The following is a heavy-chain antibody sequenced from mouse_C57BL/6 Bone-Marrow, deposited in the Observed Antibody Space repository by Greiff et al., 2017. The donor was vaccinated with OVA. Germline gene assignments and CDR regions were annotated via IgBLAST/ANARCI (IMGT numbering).Heavy chain of an antibody. CDR3: ARIYYYGSSYWYFDV. CDR1: GYSITSGYY. Sequence: EVHLVESGPGLVKPSQSLSLTCSVTGYSITSGYYWNWIRQFPGNKLEWMGYISYDGSNNYNPSLKNRISITRDTSKNQFFLKLNSVTTEDTATYYCARIYYYGSSYWYFDVWGTGTTVTVSS. V-gene: IGHV3-6*01. D-gene: IGHD1-1*01. CDR2: ISYDGSN. J-gene: IGHJ1*03.